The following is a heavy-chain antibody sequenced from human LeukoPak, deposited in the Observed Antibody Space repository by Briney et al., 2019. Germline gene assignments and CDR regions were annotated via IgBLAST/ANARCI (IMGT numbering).Heavy chain of an antibody. V-gene: IGHV3-48*04. D-gene: IGHD3-3*01. CDR3: VRPLRESGYFYFDY. CDR2: ITSSSSTI. CDR1: GFTFDSYS. Sequence: GGSLRLSCAASGFTFDSYSMSWVRQAPGKGLEWVSYITSSSSTIYYPDSVKGRFTISRDNAKNSLYLQMNSLRAEDTAVYYCVRPLRESGYFYFDYWGQGTLVTVSS. J-gene: IGHJ4*02.